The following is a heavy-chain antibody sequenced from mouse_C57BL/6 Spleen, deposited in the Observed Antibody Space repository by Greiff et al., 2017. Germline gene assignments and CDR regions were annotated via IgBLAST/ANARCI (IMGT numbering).Heavy chain of an antibody. V-gene: IGHV1-15*01. Sequence: VQLQQSGAELVRPGASVTLSCKASGYTFTDYEMHWVKQTPVHGLEWIGAIDPETGGTAYNQKFKGKAILTADKSSSTAYMELRSLTSEDSAVYYFTRGPYYGSSYWYFDGWGKGTTVTVSS. D-gene: IGHD1-1*01. CDR2: IDPETGGT. J-gene: IGHJ1*03. CDR1: GYTFTDYE. CDR3: TRGPYYGSSYWYFDG.